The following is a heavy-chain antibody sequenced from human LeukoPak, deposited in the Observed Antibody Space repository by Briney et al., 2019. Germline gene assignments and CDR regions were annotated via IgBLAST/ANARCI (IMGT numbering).Heavy chain of an antibody. D-gene: IGHD3-22*01. V-gene: IGHV1-8*01. CDR2: MNPNSGST. J-gene: IGHJ4*02. Sequence: ASVKVSCKASGYTFTSYDINWVRQATGQGLEWMGWMNPNSGSTDYAQKFQGRVIVTRNTSISTAYMELSSLTSEDTAVYYCARSPGSDISGYYQFDYWGQGTLVTVSS. CDR3: ARSPGSDISGYYQFDY. CDR1: GYTFTSYD.